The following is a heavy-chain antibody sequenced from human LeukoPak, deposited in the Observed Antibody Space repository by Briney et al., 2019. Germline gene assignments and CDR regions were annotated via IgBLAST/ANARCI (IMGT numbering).Heavy chain of an antibody. D-gene: IGHD5-18*01. CDR3: ARGSGYSYGYPFDY. Sequence: SETLSLTCNVFGDASIGNNHYWGWIRQSPGKGLEWIGRIYTSGSTNYNPSLKSRVTMSVDTSKNQFSLKLTSVSAADTAVYYCARGSGYSYGYPFDYWGQGTLVTVSS. CDR1: GDASIGNNHY. V-gene: IGHV4-39*07. J-gene: IGHJ4*02. CDR2: IYTSGST.